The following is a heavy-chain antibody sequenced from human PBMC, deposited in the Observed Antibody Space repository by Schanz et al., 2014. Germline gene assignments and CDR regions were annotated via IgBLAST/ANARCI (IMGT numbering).Heavy chain of an antibody. V-gene: IGHV3-30-3*01. CDR3: ARDGDFDY. CDR2: ISYDGVNT. CDR1: GFPFSSYA. Sequence: QVQLVESGGGVVQPGGSLRLSCAASGFPFSSYALHWVRQAPGKGLEWVAVISYDGVNTYYADSVKGRFTISRDTPKNTLYVQMNSLRADDTAVYYCARDGDFDYWGQGTLVTVSS. J-gene: IGHJ4*02.